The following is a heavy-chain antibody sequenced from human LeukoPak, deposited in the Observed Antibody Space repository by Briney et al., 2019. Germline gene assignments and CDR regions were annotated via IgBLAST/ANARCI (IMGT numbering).Heavy chain of an antibody. D-gene: IGHD4-11*01. Sequence: GGSLSLSCAAPGFTFSNSWMSWLRQAPRKGLEWVATLWPDGSEVHYMDSVKGRFTISRDNAENSLYLQMNSLRVDDTAVYYCAKLLGRVTTYDYWGQGTLVTVSS. CDR1: GFTFSNSW. V-gene: IGHV3-7*01. CDR2: LWPDGSEV. CDR3: AKLLGRVTTYDY. J-gene: IGHJ4*02.